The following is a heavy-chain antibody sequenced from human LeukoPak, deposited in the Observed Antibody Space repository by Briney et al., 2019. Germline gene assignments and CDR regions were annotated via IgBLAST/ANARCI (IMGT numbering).Heavy chain of an antibody. V-gene: IGHV3-11*01. CDR1: GFTFRNYY. D-gene: IGHD6-13*01. J-gene: IGHJ1*01. CDR3: ARVGSSSWYEYFQH. CDR2: ISSSGSTI. Sequence: TAGGSLRPSCAAPGFTFRNYYMSWIGQAPGKGLEWVSYISSSGSTIYYADSVKGRFTISRDNAKNSLYLQMNSLRAEDTAVYYCARVGSSSWYEYFQHWGQGTLVTVSS.